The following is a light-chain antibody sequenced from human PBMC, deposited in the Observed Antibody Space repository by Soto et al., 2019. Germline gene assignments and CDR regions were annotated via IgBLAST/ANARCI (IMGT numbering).Light chain of an antibody. V-gene: IGKV1-39*01. CDR2: TTS. CDR3: QQLNSYLYT. J-gene: IGKJ2*01. CDR1: QSISSH. Sequence: DIKMTQSPSSLSASVEDRVTITCRASQSISSHLNWYQQKPGKAPNLLISTTSSLQSGVPSRFSGGVSGTDFTLTISSLQPEDFATYYCQQLNSYLYTFGQGTKVDI.